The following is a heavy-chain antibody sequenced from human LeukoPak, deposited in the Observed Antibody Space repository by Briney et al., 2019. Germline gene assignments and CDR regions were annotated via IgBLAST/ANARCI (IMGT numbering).Heavy chain of an antibody. CDR3: ARNFDMKGFDP. Sequence: GASVKVSCKASGYTFTGYYMNWVRQAPGQGLEWMGWINSDSGFTKYEQKFQGRVTMTRDTSITTVYMDLTRLTSDDTAVYYCARNFDMKGFDPWGQGTLVTVSS. V-gene: IGHV1-2*02. CDR2: INSDSGFT. D-gene: IGHD3-9*01. J-gene: IGHJ5*02. CDR1: GYTFTGYY.